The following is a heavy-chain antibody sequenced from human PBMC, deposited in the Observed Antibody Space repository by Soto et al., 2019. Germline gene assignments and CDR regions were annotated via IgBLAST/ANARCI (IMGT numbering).Heavy chain of an antibody. Sequence: GASVKVSCKVSGYTLTELSMHWVRQAPGKGLEWMGGFDPEDGETIYAQKFQGRVTMTEDTSTDTAYMELSSLRSEDTAVYYCATPFYCSGGSCYSGAFDIWGQGTMVTVSS. CDR3: ATPFYCSGGSCYSGAFDI. CDR2: FDPEDGET. D-gene: IGHD2-15*01. V-gene: IGHV1-24*01. CDR1: GYTLTELS. J-gene: IGHJ3*02.